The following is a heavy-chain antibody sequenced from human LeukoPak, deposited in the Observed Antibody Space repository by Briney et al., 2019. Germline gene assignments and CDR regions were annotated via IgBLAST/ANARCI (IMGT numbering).Heavy chain of an antibody. CDR2: INPSGGST. J-gene: IGHJ4*02. V-gene: IGHV1-46*01. Sequence: ASVKVSCKASGYTFTSYYMHWVRQAPGQGLERMGIINPSGGSTSYAQKFQGRVTMTRDTSTSTVYMELSSLRSEDTAVYYCARTGTDTAMVTVWGQGTLVTVSS. CDR3: ARTGTDTAMVTV. CDR1: GYTFTSYY. D-gene: IGHD5-18*01.